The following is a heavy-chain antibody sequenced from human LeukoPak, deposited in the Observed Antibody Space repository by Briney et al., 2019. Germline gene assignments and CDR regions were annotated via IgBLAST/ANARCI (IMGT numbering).Heavy chain of an antibody. CDR1: GGSISSYY. Sequence: SETLSLTCTVSGGSISSYYWTWIRQPAGKGLGWIGRIYSSGSTNHNPSLKSRVSMSVDTSRNQFSLKLSSVTAADTAVYYCAREQGYDSSGYDYWGQGSLVTVSS. D-gene: IGHD3-22*01. V-gene: IGHV4-4*07. CDR3: AREQGYDSSGYDY. CDR2: IYSSGST. J-gene: IGHJ4*02.